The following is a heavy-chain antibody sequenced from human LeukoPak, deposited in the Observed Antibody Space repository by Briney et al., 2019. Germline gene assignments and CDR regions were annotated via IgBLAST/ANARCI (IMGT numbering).Heavy chain of an antibody. Sequence: GESLKISCKGSGYSFTSQWIGWVRQMPGKGLEWMGIIYPGDSDTRHSPSFRGQVTISADKSISTAYLQWSSLKPSDTAIYYCARHGKYSSGSHHFDYWGQGTLVTVSS. CDR2: IYPGDSDT. CDR3: ARHGKYSSGSHHFDY. D-gene: IGHD6-19*01. J-gene: IGHJ4*02. CDR1: GYSFTSQW. V-gene: IGHV5-51*01.